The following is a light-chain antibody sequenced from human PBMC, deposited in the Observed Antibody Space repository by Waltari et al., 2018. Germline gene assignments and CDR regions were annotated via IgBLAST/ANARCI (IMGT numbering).Light chain of an antibody. J-gene: IGKJ4*01. CDR2: KAS. CDR3: QEYDSLPIT. Sequence: DIQMPQSPSTLSASVGDRVTISCRASLSVKNNLAWYQQKPGKAPKVLVHKASRLESGVSSRFSGSGYGTEFTLTISSLQPDDFATYYCQEYDSLPITFGGGTQVEIK. V-gene: IGKV1-5*03. CDR1: LSVKNN.